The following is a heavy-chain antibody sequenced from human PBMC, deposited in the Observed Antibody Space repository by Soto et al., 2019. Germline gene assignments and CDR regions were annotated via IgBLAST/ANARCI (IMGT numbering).Heavy chain of an antibody. CDR1: GGTFSSYA. CDR2: IIPIFGTA. V-gene: IGHV1-69*13. D-gene: IGHD6-13*01. Sequence: SVKVSCKASGGTFSSYAISWVRQAPGQGLEWMGGIIPIFGTANYAQKFQGRVTITADESTSTAYMELSSLRSEDTAVYYCARLAAAGPPRFDYWGQGTLVTVSS. J-gene: IGHJ4*02. CDR3: ARLAAAGPPRFDY.